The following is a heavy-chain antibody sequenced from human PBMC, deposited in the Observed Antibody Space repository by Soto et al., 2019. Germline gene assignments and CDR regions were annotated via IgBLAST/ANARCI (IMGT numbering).Heavy chain of an antibody. V-gene: IGHV1-69*13. CDR2: IMPVFRRP. CDR1: GGTFRTSA. CDR3: AIWLVGSWTDGFFDY. Sequence: ASVKVSCKASGGTFRTSAISWVRQAPGQGLEWVGGIMPVFRRPKYAQNFQGRVTITADESTSTAYMELSSLRSDDTAVYYCAIWLVGSWTDGFFDYWCQRTLVTVAS. J-gene: IGHJ4*02. D-gene: IGHD5-18*01.